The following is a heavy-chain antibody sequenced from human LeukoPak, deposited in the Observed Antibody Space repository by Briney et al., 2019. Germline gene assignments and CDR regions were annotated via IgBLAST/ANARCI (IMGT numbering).Heavy chain of an antibody. CDR3: ANREVAFDI. CDR1: GGSFSGYY. V-gene: IGHV4-34*01. CDR2: INHSGST. J-gene: IGHJ3*02. Sequence: SETLSLTCAVYGGSFSGYYWSWIRQPPGKGLEWIGEINHSGSTNYNPSLKSRVTISVDTSKNQFSLKLSSVTAADTAVYYCANREVAFDIWGQGTMVTVSS. D-gene: IGHD1-26*01.